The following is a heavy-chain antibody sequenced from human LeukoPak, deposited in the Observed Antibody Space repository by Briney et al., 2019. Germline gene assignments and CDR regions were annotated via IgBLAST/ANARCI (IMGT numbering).Heavy chain of an antibody. CDR2: TYYRSKWYN. CDR1: GDSVSSNSAA. CDR3: ARDRRGDYGDYSIYYGMDV. J-gene: IGHJ6*02. D-gene: IGHD4-17*01. Sequence: SQTLSLTCAISGDSVSSNSAAWNWISQSPSRGLEWLGRTYYRSKWYNDYAVSVKSRITINPDTSKNQFSLQLNSVTPEDTAVYYCARDRRGDYGDYSIYYGMDVWGQGTTVTVSS. V-gene: IGHV6-1*01.